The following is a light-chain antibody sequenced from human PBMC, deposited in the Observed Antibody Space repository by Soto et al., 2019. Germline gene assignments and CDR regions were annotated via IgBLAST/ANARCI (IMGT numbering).Light chain of an antibody. J-gene: IGKJ2*03. V-gene: IGKV3-20*01. CDR2: GAT. CDR1: QSVNIY. Sequence: EIVMTQSPATLSVSPGERATLSCRASQSVNIYLAWYQQKPGQAPRLLIFGATYRATGIPARFSGSGSGTEFNLTISRLEPEDFAVYYCQQYGSSPMYSFGQGTKLEIK. CDR3: QQYGSSPMYS.